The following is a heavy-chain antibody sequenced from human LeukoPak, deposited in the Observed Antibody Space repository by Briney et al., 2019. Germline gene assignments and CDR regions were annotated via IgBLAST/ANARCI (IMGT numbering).Heavy chain of an antibody. CDR3: ARGRHYYGSGSPFA. J-gene: IGHJ4*02. V-gene: IGHV3-74*01. CDR1: GFTFSSYW. Sequence: GGSLRLSCTASGFTFSSYWMHWVRQAPGKGLVGVSRINSDGSSTSYADSVKGRFTISRDNAKNTLYLQMNSLRAEDTAVYCCARGRHYYGSGSPFAWGQGTLVTVSS. CDR2: INSDGSST. D-gene: IGHD3-10*01.